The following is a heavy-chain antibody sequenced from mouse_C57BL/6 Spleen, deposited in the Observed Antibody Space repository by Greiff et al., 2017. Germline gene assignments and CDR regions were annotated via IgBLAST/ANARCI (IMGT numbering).Heavy chain of an antibody. CDR1: GYSITSGYY. CDR2: ISYDGSN. Sequence: EVQRVESGPGLVKPSQSLSLTCSVTGYSITSGYYWNWIRQFPGNKLEWMGYISYDGSNNYNPSLKNRISITRDTSKNQFFLKLNSVTTEDTATYYCARGIYYDYDVFAYWGQGTLVTVSA. D-gene: IGHD2-4*01. CDR3: ARGIYYDYDVFAY. V-gene: IGHV3-6*01. J-gene: IGHJ3*01.